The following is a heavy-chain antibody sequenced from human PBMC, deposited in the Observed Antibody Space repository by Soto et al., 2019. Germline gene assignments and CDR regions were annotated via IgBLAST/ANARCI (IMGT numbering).Heavy chain of an antibody. Sequence: EGQLLESGGGLVQPGGSLRLSCAASGFTFSSYAMIWVRQAPGQGLQWVSTIRGRGAYTYYADSFKGRFTISGDNSKTTLYLQLGSLKFEDTAVYFCAKDFGDYEVFDIWGQGTMVTVSS. J-gene: IGHJ3*02. CDR1: GFTFSSYA. CDR2: IRGRGAYT. V-gene: IGHV3-23*01. D-gene: IGHD4-17*01. CDR3: AKDFGDYEVFDI.